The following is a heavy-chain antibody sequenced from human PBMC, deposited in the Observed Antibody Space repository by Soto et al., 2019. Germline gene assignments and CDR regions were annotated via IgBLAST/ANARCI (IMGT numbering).Heavy chain of an antibody. D-gene: IGHD6-13*01. CDR2: IWNDGSNS. CDR1: GFTFNNYG. V-gene: IGHV3-33*01. CDR3: ARRQIPPPTRGAANARGGMDV. J-gene: IGHJ6*02. Sequence: QVQLVESGGGVVQPGRSLRLSCAASGFTFNNYGMHWVRQAPGKGLEWLAVIWNDGSNSSYANSVKGRFTISRDKSKNTLYRQMRSLRAEDTAVYYCARRQIPPPTRGAANARGGMDVWGQGTKVTVSS.